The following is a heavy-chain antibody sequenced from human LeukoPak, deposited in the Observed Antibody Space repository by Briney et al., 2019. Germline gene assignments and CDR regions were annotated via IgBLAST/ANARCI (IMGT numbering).Heavy chain of an antibody. CDR3: ASLTVRRSSSWEKTNDY. CDR1: GGSISSYY. CDR2: IYYSGST. D-gene: IGHD6-13*01. V-gene: IGHV4-59*08. J-gene: IGHJ4*02. Sequence: PSETLSLTCTVSGGSISSYYWSWIRQPPGKGLEWIGYIYYSGSTNYNPSLKSRFTISVDTSKNQFSLNLSSVTAADTAVYYCASLTVRRSSSWEKTNDYWGQGTLVTVSS.